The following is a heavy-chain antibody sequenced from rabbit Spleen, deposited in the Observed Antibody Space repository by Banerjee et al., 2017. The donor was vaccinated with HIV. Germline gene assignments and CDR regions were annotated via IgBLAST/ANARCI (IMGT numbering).Heavy chain of an antibody. Sequence: QEQLVESGGGLVLPGGSLKLSCKASGCDFSRYGVSWVRQAPGKGLEWIGYIDPVFGIAYYATWVSGRFSISRENPQNTVYLQLISLTAADTATYFCVRDQAHMLDLWGPGTLVTVS. V-gene: IGHV1S47*01. D-gene: IGHD1-1*01. CDR3: VRDQAHMLDL. CDR1: GCDFSRYG. J-gene: IGHJ4*01. CDR2: IDPVFGIA.